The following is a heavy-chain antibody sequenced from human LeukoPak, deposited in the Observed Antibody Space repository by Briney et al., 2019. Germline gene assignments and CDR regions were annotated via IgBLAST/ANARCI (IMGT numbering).Heavy chain of an antibody. D-gene: IGHD3-10*01. CDR2: MTSSGGGT. Sequence: GSLRLPCTASGFIFSSYAMNWVRQAPGKGLEWVSVMTSSGGGTDYADSVKGRFTISRDNFKSTLYLQMNSLRAEDTAVYYCAKAHYFGSGSFDHWGQGTLVTVSP. V-gene: IGHV3-23*01. J-gene: IGHJ4*02. CDR1: GFIFSSYA. CDR3: AKAHYFGSGSFDH.